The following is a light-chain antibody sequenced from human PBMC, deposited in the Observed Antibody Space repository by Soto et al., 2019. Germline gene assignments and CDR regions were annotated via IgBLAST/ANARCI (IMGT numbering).Light chain of an antibody. Sequence: EIVLTQSPGTLALSPGERATLSCRASQSANNNYLTWYQQKRGQAPRLLIHGASSNATGIPDRFSGSGSGTDFTLTISRLEPEDFAVYYCQQYGSSPFTFGPGTKVGIK. V-gene: IGKV3-20*01. CDR3: QQYGSSPFT. J-gene: IGKJ3*01. CDR2: GAS. CDR1: QSANNNY.